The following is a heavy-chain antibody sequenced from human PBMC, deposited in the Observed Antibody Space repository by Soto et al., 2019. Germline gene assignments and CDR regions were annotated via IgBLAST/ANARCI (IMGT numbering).Heavy chain of an antibody. CDR3: ARVGYSSGYYTPDLDY. D-gene: IGHD3-22*01. CDR2: INAGNGNT. J-gene: IGHJ4*02. CDR1: GYTFTGYY. V-gene: IGHV1-3*01. Sequence: ASVKVSCKASGYTFTGYYMHWVRQAPGQRLEWMGWINAGNGNTKYSQKFQGRVTITRDTSASTAYMELSSLRSEDTAVYYCARVGYSSGYYTPDLDYWGQGTLVTVSS.